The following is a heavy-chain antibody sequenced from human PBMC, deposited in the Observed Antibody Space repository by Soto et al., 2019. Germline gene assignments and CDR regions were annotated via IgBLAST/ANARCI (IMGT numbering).Heavy chain of an antibody. J-gene: IGHJ5*02. CDR2: IYWDDDK. Sequence: QITLKESGPTLVKPTQTLTLTCTFSGFSLSTSGVGVGWIRQPPGKALEWLALIYWDDDKRSSPTLKSRLTTTEDPSKNQVVLTMTDMDPVDTATYYCAHRPLVPAAYNWFDPWGQGTLVTVSS. CDR3: AHRPLVPAAYNWFDP. D-gene: IGHD2-2*01. CDR1: GFSLSTSGVG. V-gene: IGHV2-5*02.